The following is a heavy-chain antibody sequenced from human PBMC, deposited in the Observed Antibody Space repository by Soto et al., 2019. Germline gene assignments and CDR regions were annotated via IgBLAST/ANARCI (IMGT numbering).Heavy chain of an antibody. V-gene: IGHV1-69*12. CDR1: GGTFSSYG. CDR3: AISGYSYGSFGH. J-gene: IGHJ4*02. D-gene: IGHD5-18*01. Sequence: QVQLVQSGAEVKKPGSSVKVSCKASGGTFSSYGISWVRQAPGQGLEWMGGIIPIFGTANYAQKFQGRVTITADESTSTAYTGLSSLRPEDTAVYYCAISGYSYGSFGHCGQGTLVTLSS. CDR2: IIPIFGTA.